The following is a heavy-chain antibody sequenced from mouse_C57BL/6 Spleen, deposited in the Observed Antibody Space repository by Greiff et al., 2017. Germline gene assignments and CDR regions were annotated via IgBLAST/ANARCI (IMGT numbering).Heavy chain of an antibody. CDR3: ARNYGSSGYFDV. Sequence: VQLQQPGAELVRSGSSVKLSCKASGYTFTSYWMDWVKQRPGQGLEWIGNIYPSDSETHYNQKFKDKATLTVDKSSSTAYMQLSSLTSEDSAVYYCARNYGSSGYFDVWGTGTTVTVSS. CDR1: GYTFTSYW. CDR2: IYPSDSET. V-gene: IGHV1-61*01. J-gene: IGHJ1*03. D-gene: IGHD1-1*01.